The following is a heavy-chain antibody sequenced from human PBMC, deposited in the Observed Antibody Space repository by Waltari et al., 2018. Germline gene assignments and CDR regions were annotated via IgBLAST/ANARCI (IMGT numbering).Heavy chain of an antibody. CDR1: GYNFTSYD. V-gene: IGHV1-8*01. CDR3: ARMGGWNSDF. CDR2: MNPNNNIT. Sequence: QVLLVQSGAEVKKPGASVTVSCKASGYNFTSYDINWVRQASGQGFEWLGWMNPNNNITGYAQKFQGRVSITSDSSKSTAYMELSSLKSEDTAVYYCARMGGWNSDFWGQGTPVIVSS. D-gene: IGHD2-15*01. J-gene: IGHJ4*02.